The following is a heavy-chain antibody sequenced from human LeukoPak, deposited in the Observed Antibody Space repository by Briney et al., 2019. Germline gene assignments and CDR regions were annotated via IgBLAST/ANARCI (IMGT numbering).Heavy chain of an antibody. D-gene: IGHD6-13*01. CDR1: GYSFTSYW. J-gene: IGHJ6*03. CDR3: ARVPRTAAGADRVYYMDV. Sequence: GESLKISCKGSGYSFTSYWIGWVRQMPGKGLEWMGIIYPGDSDTRYSPSFQGQVTISADKSISTAYLQWSSLKASDTAMYYRARVPRTAAGADRVYYMDVWGKGTTVTVSS. V-gene: IGHV5-51*01. CDR2: IYPGDSDT.